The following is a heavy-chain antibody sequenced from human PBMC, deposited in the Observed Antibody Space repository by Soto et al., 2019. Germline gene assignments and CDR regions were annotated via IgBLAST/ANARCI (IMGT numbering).Heavy chain of an antibody. J-gene: IGHJ6*02. CDR1: GYTFTSYG. Sequence: QVQLVQSGAEVKKPGASVKVSCKASGYTFTSYGISRVRQAPGQGLEWMGWISAYNGNTNYAQKLQGRVTMTTDTSTSTAYMELRSLRSDDTAVYYCATADGAYYYYYGMDVWGQGTTVTVSS. CDR2: ISAYNGNT. D-gene: IGHD3-16*01. V-gene: IGHV1-18*01. CDR3: ATADGAYYYYYGMDV.